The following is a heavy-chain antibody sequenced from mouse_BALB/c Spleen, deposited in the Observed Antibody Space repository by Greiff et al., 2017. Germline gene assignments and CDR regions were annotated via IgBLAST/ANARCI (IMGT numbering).Heavy chain of an antibody. CDR2: ISYDGSN. Sequence: EVKLVESGPGLVKPSQSLSLTCSVTGYSITSGYYWNWIRQFPGNKLEWMGYISYDGSNNYNPSLKNRISITRDTSKNQFFLKLNSVTTEDTATYYCARILGSSYSWFAYWGQGTLVTVSA. V-gene: IGHV3-6*02. D-gene: IGHD1-1*01. CDR1: GYSITSGYY. CDR3: ARILGSSYSWFAY. J-gene: IGHJ3*01.